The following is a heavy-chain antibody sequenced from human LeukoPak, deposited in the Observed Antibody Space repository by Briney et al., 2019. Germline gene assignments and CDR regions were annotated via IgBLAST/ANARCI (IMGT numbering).Heavy chain of an antibody. CDR3: ARGGSYAEYLQH. Sequence: ASVTVSCKASGYIFTGYYIHWVRQAPGQGLEWMGWINPNSGGTNYEQKFQGRVTMTRDTSISTGYMELRSLRSDDTAVYYCARGGSYAEYLQHWGQGTLVTVSS. CDR1: GYIFTGYY. D-gene: IGHD1-26*01. J-gene: IGHJ1*01. V-gene: IGHV1-2*02. CDR2: INPNSGGT.